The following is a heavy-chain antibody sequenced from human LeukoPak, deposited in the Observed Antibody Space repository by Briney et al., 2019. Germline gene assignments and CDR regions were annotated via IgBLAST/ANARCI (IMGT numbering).Heavy chain of an antibody. D-gene: IGHD2-2*01. CDR3: ARDVVGIYCSSTSCYGMDV. CDR2: ISSGSGTT. V-gene: IGHV3-48*01. CDR1: GFSFSSYS. Sequence: VQPGRSLRLSCAASGFSFSSYSMNWVRQAPGKGLEWVSYISSGSGTTYSADSVKGRFTISRDNAKNSLYLQMNSLRAEDTAVYYCARDVVGIYCSSTSCYGMDVWGQGTTVTVSS. J-gene: IGHJ6*02.